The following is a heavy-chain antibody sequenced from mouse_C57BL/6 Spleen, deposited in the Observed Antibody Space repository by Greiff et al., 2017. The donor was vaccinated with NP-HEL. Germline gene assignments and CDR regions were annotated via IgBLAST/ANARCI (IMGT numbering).Heavy chain of an antibody. D-gene: IGHD2-3*01. Sequence: VQLQQSGTVLARPGASVKMSCKTSGYTFTSYWMHWVKQRPGQGLEWIGAIYPGNSDTSYNQKFKGKAKLTAVTSASTAYMELSSLTNEDSAVYYCTRTIYDGFLYYFDYWGQGTTLTVSS. J-gene: IGHJ2*01. CDR3: TRTIYDGFLYYFDY. CDR1: GYTFTSYW. V-gene: IGHV1-5*01. CDR2: IYPGNSDT.